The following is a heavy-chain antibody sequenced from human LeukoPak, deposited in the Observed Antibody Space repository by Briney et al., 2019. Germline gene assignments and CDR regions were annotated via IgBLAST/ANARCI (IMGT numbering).Heavy chain of an antibody. J-gene: IGHJ3*02. CDR1: GGSVDYYY. V-gene: IGHV4-4*09. D-gene: IGHD1-7*01. CDR3: ARLEGITATTMGAFDI. CDR2: IYTSGGT. Sequence: PSETLSLTCSVSGGSVDYYYWSWIRQPPEKGLEWIGYIYTSGGTNYNPSLKSRVTISADTSRNQFSLKLSSVTAADTAVYYCARLEGITATTMGAFDIWGQGTMVTVSS.